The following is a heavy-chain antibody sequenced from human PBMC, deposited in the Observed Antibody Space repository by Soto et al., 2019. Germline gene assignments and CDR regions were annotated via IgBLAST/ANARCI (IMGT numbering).Heavy chain of an antibody. CDR3: ARDFPTYYYDSSGYYYPPGAFDI. J-gene: IGHJ3*02. CDR2: IWYDGSNK. CDR1: GFTFSSYG. V-gene: IGHV3-33*01. D-gene: IGHD3-22*01. Sequence: QVQLVESGGGVVQPGRSLRLSCAASGFTFSSYGMHWVRQAPGKGLEWVAVIWYDGSNKYYADSVKGRFTISRDNSKNTXXLXMXXPRAEDTAVYYCARDFPTYYYDSSGYYYPPGAFDIWGQGTMVTVSS.